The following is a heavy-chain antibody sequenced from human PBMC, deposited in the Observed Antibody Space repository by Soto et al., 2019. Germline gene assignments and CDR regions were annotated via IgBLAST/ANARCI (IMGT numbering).Heavy chain of an antibody. CDR2: IYYSVST. Sequence: PSETLSLTCTVSGGSISSYYWSWIRQPPGKGLEWIGYIYYSVSTNYNPSLKSRVTISVDTSKNQFSLNLSSVTAADTAVYYCARGPSGDKVDYWGQGTLVTVSS. D-gene: IGHD7-27*01. J-gene: IGHJ4*02. CDR3: ARGPSGDKVDY. V-gene: IGHV4-59*08. CDR1: GGSISSYY.